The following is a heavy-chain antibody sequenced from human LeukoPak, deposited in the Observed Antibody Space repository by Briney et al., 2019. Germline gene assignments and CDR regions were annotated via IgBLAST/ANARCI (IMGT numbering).Heavy chain of an antibody. Sequence: SETLSLTCAVSDYSISSAYYWGWIRQPPGRGLEWIGSIYHSGSTDYNPSLKSRVTISVDTSKNQFSLKLRSVTAADTAVYYCARDQAYCGGDCYFDFWGQGTLVTVSS. V-gene: IGHV4-38-2*02. CDR3: ARDQAYCGGDCYFDF. CDR1: DYSISSAYY. D-gene: IGHD2-21*02. CDR2: IYHSGST. J-gene: IGHJ4*02.